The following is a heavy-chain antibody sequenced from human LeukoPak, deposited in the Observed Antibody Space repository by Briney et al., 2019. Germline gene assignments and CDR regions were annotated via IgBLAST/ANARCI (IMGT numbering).Heavy chain of an antibody. CDR3: ARPSSSGWYADEQFDY. Sequence: ASVKVSCKASGYTFTSYGISWVRQAPGQGLEWMGWIGAYNGNTNYAQKLQGRVTMTTDTSTSTAYMELRSLRSDDTAVYYCARPSSSGWYADEQFDYWGQGTLVTVSS. D-gene: IGHD6-19*01. J-gene: IGHJ4*02. CDR2: IGAYNGNT. V-gene: IGHV1-18*01. CDR1: GYTFTSYG.